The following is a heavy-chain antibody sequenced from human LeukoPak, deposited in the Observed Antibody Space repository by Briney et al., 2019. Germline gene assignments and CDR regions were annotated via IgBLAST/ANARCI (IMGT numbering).Heavy chain of an antibody. D-gene: IGHD3-10*01. Sequence: SETLSLTCTVSGGSISSYYWSWIRQPPGKGLEWIGYIYYSGSTNYNPSLKSRVTISVDTSKNQFSLKLSSVTAADTAVYYCARGPKYYYGSGSPRYDYWGQGTLVTVSS. CDR1: GGSISSYY. J-gene: IGHJ4*02. CDR2: IYYSGST. V-gene: IGHV4-59*12. CDR3: ARGPKYYYGSGSPRYDY.